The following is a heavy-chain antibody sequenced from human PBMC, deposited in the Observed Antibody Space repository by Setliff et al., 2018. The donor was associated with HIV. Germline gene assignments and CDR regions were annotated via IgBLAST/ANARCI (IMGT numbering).Heavy chain of an antibody. CDR1: GGPFSSYA. CDR3: ARGHNYYYYFDV. CDR2: INPNSGGT. Sequence: GASVKVSCKASGGPFSSYAINWVRQAPGQGLEWMGWINPNSGGTNYAQKFQGRVTMTRDTSISTAYMELSRLRSDDAAVYYCARGHNYYYYFDVWGKGTMVTVSS. J-gene: IGHJ6*03. V-gene: IGHV1-2*02.